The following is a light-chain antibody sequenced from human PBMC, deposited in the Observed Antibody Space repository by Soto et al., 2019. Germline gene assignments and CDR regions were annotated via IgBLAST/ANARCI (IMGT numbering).Light chain of an antibody. J-gene: IGKJ5*01. CDR1: QSVSHY. CDR3: QQRGNWPSIT. V-gene: IGKV3-11*01. CDR2: DAS. Sequence: EIVVTQSPATLSLSTGERATPSCRASQSVSHYLAWYQQKPGQAPRLLIYDASSMATGIPARLSGSGSATDFTPTISSLEPQDFAVYYCQQRGNWPSITFGQGTRLEIK.